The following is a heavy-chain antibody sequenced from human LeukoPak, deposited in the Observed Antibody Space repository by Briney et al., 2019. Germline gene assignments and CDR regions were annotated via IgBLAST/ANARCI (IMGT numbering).Heavy chain of an antibody. D-gene: IGHD6-13*01. CDR3: ARLLRNIAAAVYYFDY. CDR1: GYSFTSYW. CDR2: IYPGDSDT. J-gene: IGHJ4*02. V-gene: IGHV5-51*01. Sequence: GESLKISCKGSGYSFTSYWIGWVRQMPGKGLEWMGIIYPGDSDTRYSPSFQGQVTISADKSISTAYLQWSSLKASDTAMYYCARLLRNIAAAVYYFDYWGQGTLVTVSS.